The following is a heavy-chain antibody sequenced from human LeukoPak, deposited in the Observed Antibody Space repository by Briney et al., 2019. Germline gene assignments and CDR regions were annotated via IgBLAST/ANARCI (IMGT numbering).Heavy chain of an antibody. J-gene: IGHJ6*03. Sequence: SETLSLTCAVFGGSFSGYYWSWIRQPPEKGLEWIGEIIHSGSTNYNPSLKSRVTISVDTSKNQFSLKLSSVTAADTAVYYCARGFRSGSYYSAYYYYMDVWGKGATVTVSS. CDR3: ARGFRSGSYYSAYYYYMDV. CDR1: GGSFSGYY. D-gene: IGHD3-10*01. V-gene: IGHV4-34*01. CDR2: IIHSGST.